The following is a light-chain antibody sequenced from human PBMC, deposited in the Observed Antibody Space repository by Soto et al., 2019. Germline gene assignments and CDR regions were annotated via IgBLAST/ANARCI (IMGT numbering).Light chain of an antibody. Sequence: QSVLTQPASVSGSPGQSITISCTGTSSDVGSYNYVSWYQQHPGKAPKLMIYGVGDRPSGISSRFSGSKSGNTASLTISGLQTEDEADYYCSSYTSSGTLFGTGTKLTVL. V-gene: IGLV2-14*01. J-gene: IGLJ1*01. CDR3: SSYTSSGTL. CDR2: GVG. CDR1: SSDVGSYNY.